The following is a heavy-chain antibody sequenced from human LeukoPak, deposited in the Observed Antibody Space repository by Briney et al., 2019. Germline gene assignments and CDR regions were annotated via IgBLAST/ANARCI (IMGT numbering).Heavy chain of an antibody. CDR1: GYTFTSYG. Sequence: ASVKVSXKASGYTFTSYGISWVRQAPGQGLEWMGWISAYNGNTNYAQKLQGRVTMTTDTSTSTAYMELRSLRSDDTAVYYCARGAYYYDSSGKKYDYWGQGTLVTVSS. J-gene: IGHJ4*02. CDR2: ISAYNGNT. V-gene: IGHV1-18*01. CDR3: ARGAYYYDSSGKKYDY. D-gene: IGHD3-22*01.